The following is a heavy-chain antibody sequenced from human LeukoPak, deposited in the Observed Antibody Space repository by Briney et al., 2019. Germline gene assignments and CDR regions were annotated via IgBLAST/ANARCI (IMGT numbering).Heavy chain of an antibody. D-gene: IGHD5-18*01. CDR1: GFTFSSYS. CDR2: ISSSSGYI. Sequence: GGSLRLSCEASGFTFSSYSMNWVRQAPGKGLEWVSSISSSSGYIYYADSVKGRFTISRDNAKNSPYLQMNSLRSEDMALYYCAKPVGYTYGDAFDIWGQGTMVTVSS. J-gene: IGHJ3*02. CDR3: AKPVGYTYGDAFDI. V-gene: IGHV3-21*04.